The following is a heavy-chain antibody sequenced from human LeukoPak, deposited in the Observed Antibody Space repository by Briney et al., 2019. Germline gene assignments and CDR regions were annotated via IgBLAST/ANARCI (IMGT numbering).Heavy chain of an antibody. CDR2: ISSSSSTI. CDR3: AREAWNYGYYYMDV. Sequence: GGSLRLSCAASGFTFSSYSMNWVRQAPGKGLEWVSYISSSSSTIYYADSVKGRFTISRDNAKNSLCLQMNSLRAEDTAVYYCAREAWNYGYYYMDVWGKGTTVTVSS. V-gene: IGHV3-48*01. D-gene: IGHD1-1*01. J-gene: IGHJ6*03. CDR1: GFTFSSYS.